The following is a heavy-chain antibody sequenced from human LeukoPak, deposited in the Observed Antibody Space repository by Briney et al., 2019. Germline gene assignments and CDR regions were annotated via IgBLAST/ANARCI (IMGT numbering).Heavy chain of an antibody. CDR1: GGSISSYY. J-gene: IGHJ3*02. D-gene: IGHD3-10*01. V-gene: IGHV4-59*01. Sequence: KTSETLSLTCTVSGGSISSYYWSWIRQPPGKGLEWIGYIYYSGSTNYSPSLKSRVTISVDTSKNQFSLKLSSVTAADTAVYYCARGSVRGVIISRRLDAFDIWGQGTMVTVSS. CDR3: ARGSVRGVIISRRLDAFDI. CDR2: IYYSGST.